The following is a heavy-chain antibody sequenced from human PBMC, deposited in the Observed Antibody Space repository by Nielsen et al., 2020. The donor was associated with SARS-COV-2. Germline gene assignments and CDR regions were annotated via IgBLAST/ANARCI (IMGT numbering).Heavy chain of an antibody. CDR2: ISSSSSYT. V-gene: IGHV3-11*05. Sequence: GESLKISCAASGFTFSDYYMSWIRQAPGKGLEWVSYISSSSSYTNYADSVKGRFTISRDNAKNSLYLQMNSLRAEDTAVYYCARAYYGSGIHAFDYYGMDVGGQGTTVTVSS. J-gene: IGHJ6*02. CDR3: ARAYYGSGIHAFDYYGMDV. CDR1: GFTFSDYY. D-gene: IGHD3-10*01.